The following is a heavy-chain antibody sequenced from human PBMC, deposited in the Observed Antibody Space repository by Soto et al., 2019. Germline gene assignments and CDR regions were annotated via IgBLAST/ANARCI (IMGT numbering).Heavy chain of an antibody. CDR3: AKERVGTTVTTYRGGWFDP. Sequence: QVQLVESGGGVVQPGRSPRLSCAASGFTFSSYGMHWVRQAPGKGLEWVAVISYDGSNKYYADSVKGRFTISRDNSKNTLYLQMNSLRAEDTAVYYCAKERVGTTVTTYRGGWFDPWGQGTLVTVSS. CDR2: ISYDGSNK. CDR1: GFTFSSYG. D-gene: IGHD4-17*01. J-gene: IGHJ5*02. V-gene: IGHV3-30*18.